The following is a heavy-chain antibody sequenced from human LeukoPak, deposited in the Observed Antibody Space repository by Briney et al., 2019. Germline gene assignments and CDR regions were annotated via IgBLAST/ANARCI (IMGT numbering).Heavy chain of an antibody. Sequence: GSLRLSCAASGFTFSSYAMSWVRQAPGKGLEWVGFIRSKAYGGTTEYAASVKGRFTISRDDSKSIAYLQMNSLKTEDTAVYYCTLPITMVRGVAIWGQGTMVTVSS. CDR1: GFTFSSYA. D-gene: IGHD3-10*01. J-gene: IGHJ3*02. V-gene: IGHV3-49*04. CDR3: TLPITMVRGVAI. CDR2: IRSKAYGGTT.